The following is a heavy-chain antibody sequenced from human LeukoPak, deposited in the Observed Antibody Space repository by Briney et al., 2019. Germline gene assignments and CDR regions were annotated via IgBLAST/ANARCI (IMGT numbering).Heavy chain of an antibody. CDR2: IDSTSGSK. V-gene: IGHV3-21*01. CDR1: GFTLSSYS. D-gene: IGHD6-19*01. CDR3: ARGPVAGPLDY. Sequence: PGGSLRLSCAASGFTLSSYSMHWARQAPGKGLEWVSSIDSTSGSKFYADSMKGRITISRDNARNSLYLQMRSLSADDTGVYYCARGPVAGPLDYWGQGTLVTVSS. J-gene: IGHJ4*02.